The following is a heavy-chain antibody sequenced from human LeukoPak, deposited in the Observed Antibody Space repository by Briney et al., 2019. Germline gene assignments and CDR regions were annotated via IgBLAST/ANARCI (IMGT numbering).Heavy chain of an antibody. J-gene: IGHJ4*02. CDR3: ARDMGQQLRLFDY. Sequence: PSETLSLTCAVSGGSISSSNWWSWVRQPPGKGLEWIGEIYLSGSTNYNPSLKSRVTISVDKSKNQLSLKLSSVTAADTAVYYCARDMGQQLRLFDYWGQGTLVTVSS. CDR2: IYLSGST. D-gene: IGHD6-13*01. V-gene: IGHV4-4*02. CDR1: GGSISSSNW.